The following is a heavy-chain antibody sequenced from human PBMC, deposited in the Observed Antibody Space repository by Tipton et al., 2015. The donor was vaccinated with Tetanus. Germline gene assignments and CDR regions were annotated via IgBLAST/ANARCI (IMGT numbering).Heavy chain of an antibody. J-gene: IGHJ4*02. Sequence: TLSLTCTIFGGSVSRGSYYWAWIRQPPGKGLEYIGYILYGASTYYNPSLKSRVTISVDTSKNQFSLELSSVTAADTAVYYCARHSSLKALNYWGQGTLLTASS. CDR2: ILYGAST. V-gene: IGHV4-39*01. CDR1: GGSVSRGSYY. D-gene: IGHD3-9*01. CDR3: ARHSSLKALNY.